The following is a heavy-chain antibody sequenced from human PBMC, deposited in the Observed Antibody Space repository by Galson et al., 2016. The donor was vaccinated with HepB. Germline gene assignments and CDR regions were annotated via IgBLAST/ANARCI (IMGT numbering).Heavy chain of an antibody. J-gene: IGHJ5*02. V-gene: IGHV3-9*01. Sequence: SLRLSCAASGFPFDDYAMHWVRQAPGKGLEWVSGISWNSDRIGYVDSVQGRFTISRDKARNSLYLQMNSLTAEDTALYYCGKDIGGGSYRFVAFDPWGQGTLVTVSS. CDR1: GFPFDDYA. D-gene: IGHD1-26*01. CDR2: ISWNSDRI. CDR3: GKDIGGGSYRFVAFDP.